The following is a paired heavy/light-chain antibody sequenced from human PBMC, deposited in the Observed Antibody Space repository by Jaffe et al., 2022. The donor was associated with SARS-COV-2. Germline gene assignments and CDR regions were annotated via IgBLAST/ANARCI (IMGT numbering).Light chain of an antibody. CDR1: SSNIGAGYD. CDR2: GNS. Sequence: QSVLTQPPSVSGAPGQRVTISCTGSSSNIGAGYDVHWYQQLPGTAPKLLIYGNSNRPSGVPDRFSGSKSGTSASLAITGLQAEDEADYYCQSYDSSLSGSDVFGTGTKVTVL. V-gene: IGLV1-40*01. J-gene: IGLJ1*01. CDR3: QSYDSSLSGSDV.
Heavy chain of an antibody. D-gene: IGHD6-13*01. Sequence: QVQLVQSGAEVKKPGASVKVSCKASGYTFTSYAMHWVRQAPGQRLEWMGWINAGNGNTKYSQKFQGRVTITRDTSASTAYMELSSLRSEDTAVYYCATRPPGIAAAGTPFDYWGQGTLVTVSS. CDR2: INAGNGNT. CDR3: ATRPPGIAAAGTPFDY. V-gene: IGHV1-3*01. J-gene: IGHJ4*02. CDR1: GYTFTSYA.